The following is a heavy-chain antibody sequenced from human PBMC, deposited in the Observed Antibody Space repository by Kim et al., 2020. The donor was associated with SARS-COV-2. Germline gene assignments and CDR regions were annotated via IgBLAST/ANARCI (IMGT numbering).Heavy chain of an antibody. CDR1: GFTFSSYA. CDR2: ISGSGGST. CDR3: AKDRVGVVNNCDY. J-gene: IGHJ4*02. Sequence: GGSLRLSCAASGFTFSSYAMSWVRQAPGKGLEWVSTISGSGGSTYYADSVKGRFTISRDNSKNTLYLQMNSLRAEDTAVYYCAKDRVGVVNNCDYWGQGTLVTVSS. D-gene: IGHD3-3*01. V-gene: IGHV3-23*01.